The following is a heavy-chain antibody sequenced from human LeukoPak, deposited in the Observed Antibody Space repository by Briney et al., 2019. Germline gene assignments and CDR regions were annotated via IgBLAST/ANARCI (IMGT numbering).Heavy chain of an antibody. CDR3: ARALYYDFWFDY. J-gene: IGHJ4*02. V-gene: IGHV3-48*03. D-gene: IGHD3-3*01. CDR2: ISSSGSTI. Sequence: GGSLRLSCAASGFTFSSYEMNWVRQAPGKGLEWVSYISSSGSTIYYADSVKGRFTISRDNAKNSLYLQMNSLRAEDTTVYYCARALYYDFWFDYWGQGTLVTVSS. CDR1: GFTFSSYE.